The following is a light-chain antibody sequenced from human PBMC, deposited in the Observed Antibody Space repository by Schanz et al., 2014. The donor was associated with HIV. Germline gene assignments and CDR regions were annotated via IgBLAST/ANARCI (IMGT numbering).Light chain of an antibody. CDR3: GSCSTTTPSA. CDR1: SSDVGYSYY. J-gene: IGLJ3*02. CDR2: DVS. Sequence: QSALTQPASVSGSPGQSITISCSGASSDVGYSYYISWYQQQPGRPPKLIIYDVSNRPSGVSDRFSGSKSGNTASLTISGLQAEDEADYYCGSCSTTTPSAFGGGTKLTVL. V-gene: IGLV2-14*03.